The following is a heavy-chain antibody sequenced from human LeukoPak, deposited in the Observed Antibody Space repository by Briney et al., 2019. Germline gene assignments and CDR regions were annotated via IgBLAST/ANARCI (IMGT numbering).Heavy chain of an antibody. D-gene: IGHD6-19*01. CDR3: ARPRSTSGWDGDFDY. J-gene: IGHJ4*02. CDR1: GGSISNSY. Sequence: SETLSLTCTVSGGSISNSYWSWIRQPAGKGLEWIGRIYTSGSTNYNPSLKSRVTMSVDTSKNQFSLHLSSVTAADTAVYYCARPRSTSGWDGDFDYWGQGTLVTVSS. CDR2: IYTSGST. V-gene: IGHV4-4*07.